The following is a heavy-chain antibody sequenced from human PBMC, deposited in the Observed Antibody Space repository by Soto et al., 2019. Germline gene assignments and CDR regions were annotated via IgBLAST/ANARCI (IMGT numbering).Heavy chain of an antibody. CDR2: IYYSGST. Sequence: SETLSLTCTVSGGSISSYYWSWIRQPPGKGLEWIGYIYYSGSTSYNPSLKSRVPISVDTSKNQFSLKLSSVTAADTAVYYCARVRHSSGNYPWYFDYWGQGTLVTVSS. D-gene: IGHD3-22*01. CDR1: GGSISSYY. V-gene: IGHV4-59*01. CDR3: ARVRHSSGNYPWYFDY. J-gene: IGHJ4*02.